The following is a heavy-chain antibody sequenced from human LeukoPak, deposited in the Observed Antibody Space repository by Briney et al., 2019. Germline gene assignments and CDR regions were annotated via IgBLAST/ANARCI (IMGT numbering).Heavy chain of an antibody. CDR3: ARDRSGGYFDY. V-gene: IGHV3-11*06. J-gene: IGHJ4*03. D-gene: IGHD3-10*01. Sequence: GGSLRLSCAASGFTFSAYYMNWIRQVPGKGLEWVSYIITTSSYTNYADSLKGRFTISREDAKNTLSLQMNSLRADDTAVYYCARDRSGGYFDYWGRGTLVSVSS. CDR1: GFTFSAYY. CDR2: IITTSSYT.